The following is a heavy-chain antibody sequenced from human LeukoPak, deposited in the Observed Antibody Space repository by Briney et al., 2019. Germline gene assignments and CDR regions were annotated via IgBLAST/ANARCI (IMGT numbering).Heavy chain of an antibody. V-gene: IGHV5-51*01. D-gene: IGHD3-22*01. J-gene: IGHJ3*02. CDR1: GYSFTSYW. Sequence: GESLKISCKGSGYSFTSYWIGWVREMRGKGLEWMGIIYPGDSDTTYSPYFQGQVTISADKSISTAYLQWSSLKASDTAMYYCERRGLDSSGYSDAFDIWGQGPMVTVSS. CDR2: IYPGDSDT. CDR3: ERRGLDSSGYSDAFDI.